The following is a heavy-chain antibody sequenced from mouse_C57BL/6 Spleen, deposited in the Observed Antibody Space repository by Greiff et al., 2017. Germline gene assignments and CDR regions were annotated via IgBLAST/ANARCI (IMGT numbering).Heavy chain of an antibody. J-gene: IGHJ4*01. Sequence: VTLQESGPELVKPGASVKISCKASGYAFSSSWLNWVKQRPGKGLEWIGRIYPGDGDTNYNGTFKGKATLAADKSSSTAYMQLSSLTSEDSAVYVCARSDYYSNSYYARDYWGQGTSVTVSS. CDR1: GYAFSSSW. V-gene: IGHV1-82*01. CDR3: ARSDYYSNSYYARDY. D-gene: IGHD2-5*01. CDR2: IYPGDGDT.